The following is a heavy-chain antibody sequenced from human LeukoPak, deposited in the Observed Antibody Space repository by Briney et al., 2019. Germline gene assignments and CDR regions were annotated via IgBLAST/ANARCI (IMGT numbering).Heavy chain of an antibody. D-gene: IGHD6-13*01. Sequence: GASVKVSCKCSGYTFKTYDVTWVRQAPGQGLEWMGWISTDTGNTNYAQSLQGRVTMTTDTSTTTAYMESRSLRSDDTAVYYCARGATYGSNSWTLRWDYFDSWGQGTLVTVSS. J-gene: IGHJ4*02. CDR2: ISTDTGNT. CDR1: GYTFKTYD. V-gene: IGHV1-18*01. CDR3: ARGATYGSNSWTLRWDYFDS.